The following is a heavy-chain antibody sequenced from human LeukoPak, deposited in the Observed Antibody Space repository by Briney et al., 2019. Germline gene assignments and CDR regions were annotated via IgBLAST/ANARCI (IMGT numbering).Heavy chain of an antibody. J-gene: IGHJ4*02. CDR2: INHSGST. Sequence: SETLSLTCAVYGGSFSGYYWSWIRQPPGKGLEWIGEINHSGSTNYNPSLKSRVTISVDTSKNQFSLMLSSVTAADTAVYYCASASNRYIFDYWGQGTLVTVSS. D-gene: IGHD1-14*01. CDR3: ASASNRYIFDY. V-gene: IGHV4-34*01. CDR1: GGSFSGYY.